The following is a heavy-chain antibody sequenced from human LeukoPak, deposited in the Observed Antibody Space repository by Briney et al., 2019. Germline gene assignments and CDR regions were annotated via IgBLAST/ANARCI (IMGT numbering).Heavy chain of an antibody. Sequence: PGGSLRLSCAASGFTFSSYAMHWVRQAPGKGLEYVSAISSNGGSTYYANSVKGRFTISRDNSKNTLYLQMGSLRAEDMAVYYCARDPPYSNYVFSYMDVWGKGTTVTVSS. CDR3: ARDPPYSNYVFSYMDV. J-gene: IGHJ6*03. CDR2: ISSNGGST. V-gene: IGHV3-64*01. D-gene: IGHD4-11*01. CDR1: GFTFSSYA.